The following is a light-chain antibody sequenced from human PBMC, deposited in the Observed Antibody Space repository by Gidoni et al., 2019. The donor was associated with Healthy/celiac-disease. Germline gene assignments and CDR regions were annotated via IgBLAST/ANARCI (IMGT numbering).Light chain of an antibody. V-gene: IGLV2-14*01. CDR3: SSYTSSSTV. CDR2: DVS. Sequence: SALTQPASGQSITISCTGTSSDVGGYNYVSWYQQHPGKAPKLMIYDVSNRPSGVSNRFSGSKSGNTASLTISGLQAEDEADYYCSSYTSSSTVFGGGTKLTVL. CDR1: SSDVGGYNY. J-gene: IGLJ3*02.